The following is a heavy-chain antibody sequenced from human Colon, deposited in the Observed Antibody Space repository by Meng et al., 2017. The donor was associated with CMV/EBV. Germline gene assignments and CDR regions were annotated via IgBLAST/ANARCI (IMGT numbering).Heavy chain of an antibody. CDR1: GDSINSNTYN. CDR3: VRGGTAMVAHFDY. CDR2: VYYTEGT. J-gene: IGHJ4*02. V-gene: IGHV4-39*07. D-gene: IGHD5-18*01. Sequence: QLRESGPGLVKASETLSLTCTVSGDSINSNTYNWGWIRQPPGKGLEWIGNVYYTEGTYYNPSLKSRVTISIDTSMNQFSLKLSSVTAADTAIYYCVRGGTAMVAHFDYWGQGALVTVSS.